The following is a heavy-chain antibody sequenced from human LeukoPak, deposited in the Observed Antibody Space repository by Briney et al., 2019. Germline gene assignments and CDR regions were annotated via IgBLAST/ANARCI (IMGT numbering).Heavy chain of an antibody. CDR3: ARHNLYDSNGDGRYCFDY. D-gene: IGHD3-22*01. CDR2: ISHSGST. J-gene: IGHJ4*02. Sequence: TSETLSLTCAVSGYSISSGYHWGWIRQPPGKGLEWIGSISHSGSTYYNPSLKSRVTISVDTSKNQFSLKLSSVTAADTAVYYCARHNLYDSNGDGRYCFDYWGQGTLVTVSS. V-gene: IGHV4-38-2*01. CDR1: GYSISSGYH.